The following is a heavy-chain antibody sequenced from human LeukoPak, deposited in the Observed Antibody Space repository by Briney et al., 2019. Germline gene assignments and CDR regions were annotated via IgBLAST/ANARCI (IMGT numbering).Heavy chain of an antibody. J-gene: IGHJ4*02. Sequence: GGSLRLSCAASGFTFSSYSMNWVRQAPGKGLEWVSSISSSSSYIYYADSVKGRFTISRDNSKNTLYLQMNSLRAEDTAVYYCAKDRWFGELFRGYFDYWGQGALVTVSS. CDR1: GFTFSSYS. D-gene: IGHD3-10*01. CDR2: ISSSSSYI. CDR3: AKDRWFGELFRGYFDY. V-gene: IGHV3-21*04.